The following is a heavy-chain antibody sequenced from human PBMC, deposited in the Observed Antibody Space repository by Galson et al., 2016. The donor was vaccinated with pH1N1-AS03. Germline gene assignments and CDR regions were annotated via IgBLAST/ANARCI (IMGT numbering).Heavy chain of an antibody. Sequence: SLRLSCAASGFTFSAYSIHWVRQASGKGLEWVSSISSSGSFIYYADSMKGRFIISRDNFRNSLFLQMNSLRAEDTAVYFCARVRTGLYGSGSYHYYDNWGQGVPVTVSS. CDR3: ARVRTGLYGSGSYHYYDN. J-gene: IGHJ4*02. D-gene: IGHD3-10*01. V-gene: IGHV3-21*06. CDR2: ISSSGSFI. CDR1: GFTFSAYS.